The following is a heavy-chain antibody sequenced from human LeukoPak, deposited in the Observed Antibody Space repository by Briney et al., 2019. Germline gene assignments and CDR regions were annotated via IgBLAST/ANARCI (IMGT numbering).Heavy chain of an antibody. J-gene: IGHJ4*02. Sequence: GGSLRLSCAASGFTFSSYGMHWVRQAPGKGLEWVAFIRYDGSNKYYADSVKGRFTISRDNSKNTLYLQMNSLRAEDTAVYYCAKLRIAAAGLLDYWGQGTLVTVSS. CDR1: GFTFSSYG. CDR2: IRYDGSNK. CDR3: AKLRIAAAGLLDY. D-gene: IGHD6-13*01. V-gene: IGHV3-30*02.